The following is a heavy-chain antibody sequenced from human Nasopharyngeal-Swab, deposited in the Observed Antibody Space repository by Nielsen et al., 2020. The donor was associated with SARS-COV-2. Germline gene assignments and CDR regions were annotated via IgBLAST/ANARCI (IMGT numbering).Heavy chain of an antibody. Sequence: GESLKISCAASGFTFSSYSMNWVRQAPGKGLEWVSSISSSSSTIYYADSVKGRFTISRDNMKNSIHLQMNSLRVEDTAVYYCTGGGDEYDYVWGSYRPLLYHWGQGTLVTVSS. CDR1: GFTFSSYS. J-gene: IGHJ5*02. V-gene: IGHV3-21*04. CDR2: ISSSSSTI. D-gene: IGHD3-16*02. CDR3: TGGGDEYDYVWGSYRPLLYH.